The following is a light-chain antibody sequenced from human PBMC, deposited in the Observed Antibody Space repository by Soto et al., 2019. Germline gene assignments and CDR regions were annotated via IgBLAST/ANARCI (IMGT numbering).Light chain of an antibody. V-gene: IGLV2-14*01. CDR2: DIT. Sequence: QSVLTQPASVSGSPGQSITISCTGTSSDVGAYIYVSWYQQHPGKAPKLMIYDITNRPSGVSNRFSGSKSGHTASLTISGLQAEDEADYYCLSFTTSSSYVFGTGTKLTVL. CDR1: SSDVGAYIY. J-gene: IGLJ1*01. CDR3: LSFTTSSSYV.